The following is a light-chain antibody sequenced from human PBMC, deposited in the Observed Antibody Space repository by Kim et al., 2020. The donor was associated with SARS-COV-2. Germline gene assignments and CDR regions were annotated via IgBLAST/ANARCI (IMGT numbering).Light chain of an antibody. Sequence: VSPGKTASITCSGDKLGDKYACWYQHKPGQSPVLVIYQDSKRPSGIPERFSGSNSGNTATLTISGTQAMDEADYYCQAWDSSTVVFGGGTQLTVL. CDR3: QAWDSSTVV. CDR1: KLGDKY. V-gene: IGLV3-1*01. CDR2: QDS. J-gene: IGLJ2*01.